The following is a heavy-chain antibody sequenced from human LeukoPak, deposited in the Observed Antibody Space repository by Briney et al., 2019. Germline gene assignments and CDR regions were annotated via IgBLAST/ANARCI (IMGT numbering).Heavy chain of an antibody. Sequence: SQTLSLPCSVSGGSISIYYSSWIRQPPAKGLEWIGNIYYSGSTNYNPSLKSRVTISVDTSKNQVSLKLSSVTAADTAVYYCARDPRNWTYAFDIWGQGTMVTVSS. CDR2: IYYSGST. D-gene: IGHD1-1*01. V-gene: IGHV4-59*01. CDR3: ARDPRNWTYAFDI. J-gene: IGHJ3*02. CDR1: GGSISIYY.